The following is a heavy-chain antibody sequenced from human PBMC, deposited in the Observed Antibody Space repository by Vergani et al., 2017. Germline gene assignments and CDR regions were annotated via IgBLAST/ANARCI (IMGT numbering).Heavy chain of an antibody. D-gene: IGHD3-16*01. Sequence: EVQLVESGGGLVQPGGSLRLSCAASGFTFSSYWMSWVRQAPGKGLEWVANIKQGGSEKYYVDSVKGRFTITRDNAKNSLYLQMNSLRAEDTAVYYCARDVYYDYIWGSSHDYWGQGTLVTVSS. CDR1: GFTFSSYW. CDR2: IKQGGSEK. J-gene: IGHJ4*02. CDR3: ARDVYYDYIWGSSHDY. V-gene: IGHV3-7*01.